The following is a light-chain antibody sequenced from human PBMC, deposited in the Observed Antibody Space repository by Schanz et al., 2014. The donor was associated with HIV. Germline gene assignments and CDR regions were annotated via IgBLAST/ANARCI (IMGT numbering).Light chain of an antibody. CDR2: EVS. V-gene: IGLV2-14*02. CDR1: SSDVGSYNL. J-gene: IGLJ2*01. CDR3: ATWDDSLNGVV. Sequence: QSALTQPASVSGSPGQSITISCTGTSSDVGSYNLLSWYQQHPGKAPKLMIYEVSKRPSGVPDRFSGSKSGTSASLAISGLQSEDEADYYCATWDDSLNGVVFGGGTKLTVL.